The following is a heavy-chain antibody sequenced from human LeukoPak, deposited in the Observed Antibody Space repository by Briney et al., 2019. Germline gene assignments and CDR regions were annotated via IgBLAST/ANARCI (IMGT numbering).Heavy chain of an antibody. J-gene: IGHJ6*04. V-gene: IGHV3-48*04. CDR1: GFTFSSYS. CDR2: ISSSGGTI. D-gene: IGHD3-10*02. CDR3: AELGITMIGGV. Sequence: GGSLRLSCAASGFTFSSYSMNWVRQAPGKGLEWVSYISSSGGTIYYADSVKGRFTISRDNAKNSLYLQMNSLRAEDTAVYYCAELGITMIGGVWGKGATVTISS.